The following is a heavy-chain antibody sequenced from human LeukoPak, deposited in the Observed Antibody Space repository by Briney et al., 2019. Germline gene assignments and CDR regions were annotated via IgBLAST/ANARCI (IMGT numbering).Heavy chain of an antibody. CDR1: GFTFSSYG. Sequence: PGGSLRLSCAASGFTFSSYGMHWVRQAPGKGLEWVAFTRFDGSNKYYADSVQGRFTISRDNSKSTLYLQMNSLRTEDTAVYYCARDPGQRDYYYYYYMDVWGKGTTVTVSS. CDR2: TRFDGSNK. J-gene: IGHJ6*03. D-gene: IGHD6-25*01. V-gene: IGHV3-30*02. CDR3: ARDPGQRDYYYYYYMDV.